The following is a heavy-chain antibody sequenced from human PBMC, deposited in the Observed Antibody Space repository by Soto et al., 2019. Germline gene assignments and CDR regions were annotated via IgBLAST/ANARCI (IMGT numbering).Heavy chain of an antibody. J-gene: IGHJ6*02. D-gene: IGHD3-10*01. CDR2: ISSSSSTI. Sequence: GGSLRLSCAASGFTFSSYSMNWVRQAPGKGLEWVSYISSSSSTIYYADSVKGRFTISRDNAKNSLYLQMNSLRAEDTAVYYCAKDRGTITYGMDVWGQGTTVTVSS. CDR1: GFTFSSYS. V-gene: IGHV3-48*01. CDR3: AKDRGTITYGMDV.